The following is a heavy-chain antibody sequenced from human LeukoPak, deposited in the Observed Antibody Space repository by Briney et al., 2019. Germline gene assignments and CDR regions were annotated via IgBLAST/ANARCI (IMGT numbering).Heavy chain of an antibody. CDR2: IYYTGST. CDR3: ARHFGDAYRRSFDF. J-gene: IGHJ4*02. CDR1: GGSISSYY. Sequence: SETLSLTCTVSGGSISSYYWSWIRQPPGRGLEWIGYIYYTGSTNYNPSLKSRVTISVDTSKNQFSLKLSSVTAADTAVYYCARHFGDAYRRSFDFWGQGTLVTVSS. V-gene: IGHV4-59*08. D-gene: IGHD5-24*01.